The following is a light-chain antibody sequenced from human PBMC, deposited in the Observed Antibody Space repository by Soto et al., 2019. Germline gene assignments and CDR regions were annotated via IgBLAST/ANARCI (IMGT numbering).Light chain of an antibody. CDR2: DVS. CDR1: QDINNY. J-gene: IGKJ4*01. Sequence: DIQMTQSPSSLSASVGDRITITCQASQDINNYLNWYQQKPGKAPKLLIYDVSILETGVPSRFSGSGSGTDFTFTISSLQPEDFATYYCQQYDNLPLTFGGGTKVEI. CDR3: QQYDNLPLT. V-gene: IGKV1-33*01.